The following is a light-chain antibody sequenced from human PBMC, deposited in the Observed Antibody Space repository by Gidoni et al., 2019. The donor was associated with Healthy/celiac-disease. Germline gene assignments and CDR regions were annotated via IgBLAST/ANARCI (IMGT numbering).Light chain of an antibody. Sequence: QSALTQPPSASGSPGQSVTISCTGTSSDVGGLNYVSWYQPHPGKAPKLMIYEVSKRPSGVPDRFSGSKSGNTASLTVSGLQAEDEADYYCSSYAGSNTVVFGGGTKLTVL. J-gene: IGLJ2*01. CDR2: EVS. V-gene: IGLV2-8*01. CDR1: SSDVGGLNY. CDR3: SSYAGSNTVV.